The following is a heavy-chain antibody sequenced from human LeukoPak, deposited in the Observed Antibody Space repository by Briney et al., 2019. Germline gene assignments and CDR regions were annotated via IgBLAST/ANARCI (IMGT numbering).Heavy chain of an antibody. CDR1: GGSISSYY. CDR2: IYYSGST. V-gene: IGHV4-59*01. CDR3: ARDTSIAVAGDNWYFDL. J-gene: IGHJ2*01. Sequence: PSETLSLTCTVSGGSISSYYWSWIRQPPGKGLEWIGYIYYSGSTNYNPSLKSRVTISVDTSKNQFSLKLSSVTAADTAVYYCARDTSIAVAGDNWYFDLWGRGTLVTVSS. D-gene: IGHD6-19*01.